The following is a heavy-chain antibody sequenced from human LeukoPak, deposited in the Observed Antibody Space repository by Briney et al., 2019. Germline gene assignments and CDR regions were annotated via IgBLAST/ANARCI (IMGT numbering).Heavy chain of an antibody. CDR1: GFNLRDYW. D-gene: IGHD4-11*01. J-gene: IGHJ5*02. V-gene: IGHV3-74*01. CDR2: LGTDGTYT. CDR3: VRDPSNSGNWFDL. Sequence: GSLRLPCAASGFNLRDYWMHWVRQAPGKGLVWVSRLGTDGTYTNYADSVRGRFTISRDNAKNTLYLQMDSLRAEDTAFYYCVRDPSNSGNWFDLWGQGTLVTVSS.